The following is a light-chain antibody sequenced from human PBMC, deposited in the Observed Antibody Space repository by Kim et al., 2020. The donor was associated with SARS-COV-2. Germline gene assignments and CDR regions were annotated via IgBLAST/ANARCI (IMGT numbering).Light chain of an antibody. J-gene: IGKJ4*01. V-gene: IGKV3-15*01. CDR1: QSVSRN. CDR3: QQYNNWPPLT. Sequence: SPGERATLSCRASQSVSRNLAWYQQKPGQAPRLLIYGVSTRATGIPARFSGSGSGTEFTLTISSLQSEDFAVYYCQQYNNWPPLTFGGGTKVDIK. CDR2: GVS.